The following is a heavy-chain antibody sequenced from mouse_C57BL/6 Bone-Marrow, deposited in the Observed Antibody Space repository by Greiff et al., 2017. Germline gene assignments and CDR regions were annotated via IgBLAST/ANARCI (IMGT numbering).Heavy chain of an antibody. CDR1: GFNIKDYY. D-gene: IGHD2-4*01. CDR3: TGRLRYYFDY. CDR2: IDPEDGDT. J-gene: IGHJ2*01. V-gene: IGHV14-1*01. Sequence: VHVKQSGAELVRPGASVKLSCTASGFNIKDYYMHWVKQRPEQGLEWIGRIDPEDGDTEYAPKFQGKATMTADKSSNTAYLQLSSLTSEDTAVYYCTGRLRYYFDYWGQGTTLTVSS.